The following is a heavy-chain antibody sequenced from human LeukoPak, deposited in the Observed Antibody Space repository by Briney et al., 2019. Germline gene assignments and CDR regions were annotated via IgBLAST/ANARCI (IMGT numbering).Heavy chain of an antibody. J-gene: IGHJ4*02. D-gene: IGHD6-19*01. Sequence: GGSLRLSCAASGFTFSTYGMHWVRQAPGKGLDWVAVIWHDGSKTYYADSVKGRFTISRDNSKNTLYLQMNSLRAEDTAVYYCARGYSSGLHFDYWGQGTLVTVSS. CDR2: IWHDGSKT. CDR1: GFTFSTYG. CDR3: ARGYSSGLHFDY. V-gene: IGHV3-33*01.